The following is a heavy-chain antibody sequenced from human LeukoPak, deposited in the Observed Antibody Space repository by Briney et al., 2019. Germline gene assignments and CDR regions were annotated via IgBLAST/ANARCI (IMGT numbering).Heavy chain of an antibody. Sequence: GGSLRLSCAASGFTVSSNYMSWVRQAPGKGLEWVSVIYSGGSTYYADSVKGRFTISRDNSKNTLYLQMNSLRAEDTAVYYCARVYDYGDYGFDYWGQGTLVTVSP. CDR2: IYSGGST. V-gene: IGHV3-66*01. CDR3: ARVYDYGDYGFDY. D-gene: IGHD4-17*01. CDR1: GFTVSSNY. J-gene: IGHJ4*02.